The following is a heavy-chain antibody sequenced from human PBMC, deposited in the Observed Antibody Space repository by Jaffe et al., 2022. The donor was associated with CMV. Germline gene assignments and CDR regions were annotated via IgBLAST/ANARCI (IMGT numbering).Heavy chain of an antibody. CDR2: IDPSDSYT. V-gene: IGHV5-10-1*03. CDR1: GYSFTSYW. J-gene: IGHJ5*02. Sequence: EVQLVQSGAEVKKPGESLRISCKGSGYSFTSYWISWVRQMPGKGLEWMGRIDPSDSYTNYSPSFQGHVTISADKSISTAYLQWSSLKASDTAMYYCARHTLDSSGWYENWFDPWGQGTLVTVSS. CDR3: ARHTLDSSGWYENWFDP. D-gene: IGHD6-19*01.